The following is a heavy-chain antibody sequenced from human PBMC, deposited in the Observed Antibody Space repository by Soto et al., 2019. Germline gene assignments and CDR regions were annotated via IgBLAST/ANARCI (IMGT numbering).Heavy chain of an antibody. D-gene: IGHD4-17*01. CDR2: IRSKCNSYAT. CDR3: TRGYGDYVRDY. Sequence: EVQLVESGGGLVQPGGSLKLSCAVSGFAFSGSAMHWVRQASGKGLEWVGRIRSKCNSYATAYAASVKGRFTISRDDSKNTAYLQMNSLKTEDTAVYYCTRGYGDYVRDYWGQGTLVTLTS. CDR1: GFAFSGSA. V-gene: IGHV3-73*01. J-gene: IGHJ4*02.